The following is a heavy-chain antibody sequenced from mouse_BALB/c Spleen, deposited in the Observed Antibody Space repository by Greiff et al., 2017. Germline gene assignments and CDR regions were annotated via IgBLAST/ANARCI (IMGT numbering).Heavy chain of an antibody. D-gene: IGHD2-3*01. J-gene: IGHJ4*01. Sequence: EVQGVESGGGLVQPGGSRTLSCAVSGFTFSDYGMAWVRQAPGKGHEGVAFISNLAYSIYYADTVTGRFTISRENAKNTLYLEMSSLRSEDTAMYYCARSMISYAMNYWGQGTSVTVSS. CDR1: GFTFSDYG. CDR2: ISNLAYSI. V-gene: IGHV5-15*02. CDR3: ARSMISYAMNY.